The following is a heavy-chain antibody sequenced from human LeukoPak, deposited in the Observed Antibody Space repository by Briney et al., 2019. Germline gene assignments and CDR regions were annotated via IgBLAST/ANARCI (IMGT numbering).Heavy chain of an antibody. CDR1: GYSFTSYW. V-gene: IGHV5-10-1*01. CDR3: ASPLAVADYGMDV. D-gene: IGHD2-15*01. CDR2: IDPSDSYT. J-gene: IGHJ6*02. Sequence: GESLKISCKGSGYSFTSYWISWVRQMPGKGLEWMGRIDPSDSYTNHSPSFQGHVTISADKSISTAYLQWSSLKASDTAMYYCASPLAVADYGMDVWGQGTTVTVSS.